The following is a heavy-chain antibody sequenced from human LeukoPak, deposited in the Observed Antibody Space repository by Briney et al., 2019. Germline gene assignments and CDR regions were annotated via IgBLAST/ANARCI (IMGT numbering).Heavy chain of an antibody. Sequence: SDTLSLTCAVYGGSFSGYYWSWIRQPPGKGLEWIGEINHSGSTNYNPSLKSRVTISVDTSKNQFSLKLSSVTAADMAVYYCARRDFWSGYYNYWGQGILVTVSS. D-gene: IGHD3-3*01. CDR2: INHSGST. CDR3: ARRDFWSGYYNY. CDR1: GGSFSGYY. J-gene: IGHJ4*02. V-gene: IGHV4-34*01.